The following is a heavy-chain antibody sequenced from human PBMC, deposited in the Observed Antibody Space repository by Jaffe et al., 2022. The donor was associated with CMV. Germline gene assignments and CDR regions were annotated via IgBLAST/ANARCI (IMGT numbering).Heavy chain of an antibody. CDR1: GFTFSSYS. J-gene: IGHJ6*02. CDR3: ARDDGPPDYDYVWGSYRYHGMDV. Sequence: EVQLVESGGGLVKPGGSLRLSCAASGFTFSSYSMNWVRQAPGKGLEWVSSISSSSSYIYYADSVKGRFTISRDNAKNSLYLQMNSLRAEDTAVYYCARDDGPPDYDYVWGSYRYHGMDVWGQGTTVTVSS. V-gene: IGHV3-21*01. D-gene: IGHD3-16*02. CDR2: ISSSSSYI.